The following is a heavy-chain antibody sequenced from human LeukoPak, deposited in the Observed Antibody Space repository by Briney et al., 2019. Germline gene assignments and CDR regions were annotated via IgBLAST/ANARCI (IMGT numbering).Heavy chain of an antibody. CDR3: AIIAATIGPFDY. V-gene: IGHV1-2*02. J-gene: IGHJ4*02. Sequence: AASVKVSCKASGYTFTGYYMHWVRQAPGQGLEWMGWINPNSGGTNYAQKFQGRVTMTRDTSISTAYMELSRLRSDDTAVYYCAIIAATIGPFDYWGQGTLVTVSS. CDR1: GYTFTGYY. D-gene: IGHD5-12*01. CDR2: INPNSGGT.